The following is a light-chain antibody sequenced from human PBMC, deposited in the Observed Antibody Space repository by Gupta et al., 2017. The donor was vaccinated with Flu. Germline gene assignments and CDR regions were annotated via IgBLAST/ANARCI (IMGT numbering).Light chain of an antibody. Sequence: ALTQPASASGVPAQAITIPCTGISGDVGGYDHVSWYQQHPGKAPRIMISEVSNRPSGVSDRFSGSKSGNTAALTISGPQAEDEADYYCAPYTGSSTRVFGTGTKLTVL. CDR1: SGDVGGYDH. CDR2: EVS. J-gene: IGLJ1*01. V-gene: IGLV2-14*01. CDR3: APYTGSSTRV.